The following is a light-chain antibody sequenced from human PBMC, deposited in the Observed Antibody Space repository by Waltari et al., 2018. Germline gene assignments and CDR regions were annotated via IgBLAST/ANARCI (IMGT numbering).Light chain of an antibody. J-gene: IGKJ2*01. Sequence: EIVMTQSTATLSVSPGESATLSCRASQIVSSNLAWYQQKPGQAPRLLIYGASTRATGIPARFSGSGSGTEFTLTISSLQSEDFAVYYCQQYNNWPPMYTFGQGTKLEIK. V-gene: IGKV3-15*01. CDR2: GAS. CDR1: QIVSSN. CDR3: QQYNNWPPMYT.